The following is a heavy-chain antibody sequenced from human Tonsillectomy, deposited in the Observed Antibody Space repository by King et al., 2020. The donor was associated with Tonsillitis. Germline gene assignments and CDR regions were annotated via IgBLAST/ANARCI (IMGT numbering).Heavy chain of an antibody. J-gene: IGHJ5*02. CDR3: AKRSRNCGSSCYYCWFDP. Sequence: VQLVESGGGLVQPGGSLRLSCAASGFTFISYALNWVRHAPGKGLEWVSELSGSGVGTYYADSVKGRFTISRDNSKNTLYLEMNSLRAEDTAIYYCAKRSRNCGSSCYYCWFDPWGQGTLVTVSS. D-gene: IGHD3-22*01. CDR2: LSGSGVGT. V-gene: IGHV3-23*04. CDR1: GFTFISYA.